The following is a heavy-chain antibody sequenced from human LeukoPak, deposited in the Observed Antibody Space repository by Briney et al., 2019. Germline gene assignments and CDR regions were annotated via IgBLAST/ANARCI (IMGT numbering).Heavy chain of an antibody. CDR2: ISSSGSYK. Sequence: PGGSLRLSCAASGFTFSTYRMNWVRQAPGKGLEWVSYISSSGSYKYYADSVKGRFTVSRDNAKNSLYLQMNSLRAEDTALYYCARGTLKAAATDFDYWGQGTLVTVSS. CDR3: ARGTLKAAATDFDY. CDR1: GFTFSTYR. D-gene: IGHD6-13*01. V-gene: IGHV3-21*04. J-gene: IGHJ4*02.